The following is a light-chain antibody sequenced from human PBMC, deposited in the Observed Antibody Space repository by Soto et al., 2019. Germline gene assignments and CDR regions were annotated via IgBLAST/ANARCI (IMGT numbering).Light chain of an antibody. CDR3: QQDAKAPLT. CDR2: GAS. CDR1: QIVSDNY. V-gene: IGKV3-20*01. Sequence: EIIRNPYPGTLSSSPWVRAGLSCIASQIVSDNYLAWYQQKPGQAPRLVVYGASSRATGVPDRFSASGSGTDFTLTISRLEPEDFAVYYCQQDAKAPLTFGQGTKVDIK. J-gene: IGKJ1*01.